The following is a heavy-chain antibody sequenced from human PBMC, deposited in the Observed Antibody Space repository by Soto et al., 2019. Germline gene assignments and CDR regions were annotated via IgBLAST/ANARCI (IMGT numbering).Heavy chain of an antibody. CDR1: GLSVSSNH. CDR2: LYSGSGGST. Sequence: PGGSLRLSCAASGLSVSSNHMSWVRQAPGKGLEWVSLLYSGSGGSTYYADSVKGRFTISRDNSKNTLYLQMNSLRAEDTAVYYCAKVAPRGYYDSRGWFDPWGQGTLVTVSS. V-gene: IGHV3-23*01. J-gene: IGHJ5*02. CDR3: AKVAPRGYYDSRGWFDP. D-gene: IGHD3-22*01.